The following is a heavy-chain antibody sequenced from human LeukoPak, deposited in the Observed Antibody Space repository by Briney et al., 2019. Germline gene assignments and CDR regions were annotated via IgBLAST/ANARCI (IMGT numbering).Heavy chain of an antibody. CDR1: GFTFSSYA. CDR3: ARASSNYYDSSGYYPLDY. CDR2: ISGSGGST. Sequence: PGGSLRLSCAASGFTFSSYAMSWVRQAPGKGLEWVSAISGSGGSTYYADSVKGRFTISRDNSKNTLYLQMSSLRSEDTAVYYCARASSNYYDSSGYYPLDYWGQGTLVTVSS. D-gene: IGHD3-22*01. V-gene: IGHV3-23*01. J-gene: IGHJ4*02.